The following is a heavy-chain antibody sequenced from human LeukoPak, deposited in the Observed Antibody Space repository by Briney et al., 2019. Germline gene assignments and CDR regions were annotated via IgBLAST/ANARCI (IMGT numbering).Heavy chain of an antibody. CDR1: GGSFSGYY. CDR3: TRDRSLGELTTESPSFDS. J-gene: IGHJ4*02. Sequence: SETLSPTCAVYGGSFSGYYWSWIRQPPGKGLEWIGEINHSGSTNYNPSLKSRVTISVDTSKNQFSLKLSSVTAADTAVYYCTRDRSLGELTTESPSFDSWGQGTLVTVSS. D-gene: IGHD3-16*01. CDR2: INHSGST. V-gene: IGHV4-34*01.